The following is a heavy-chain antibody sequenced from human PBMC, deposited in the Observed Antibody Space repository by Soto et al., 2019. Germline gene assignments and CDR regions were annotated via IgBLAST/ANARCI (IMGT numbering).Heavy chain of an antibody. J-gene: IGHJ5*02. Sequence: QVQLQESGPRLVKPSETLSLTCTVSGASVSSHYWSWIRQPPGKGLEWIGYLYYSGSTNYNPSLKSRVTISVDTSNNQFSLRLSSVTAADTAVYYCAKPSSTLEGWFDPWGQGTLVTVSS. CDR1: GASVSSHY. CDR3: AKPSSTLEGWFDP. D-gene: IGHD2-2*01. CDR2: LYYSGST. V-gene: IGHV4-59*08.